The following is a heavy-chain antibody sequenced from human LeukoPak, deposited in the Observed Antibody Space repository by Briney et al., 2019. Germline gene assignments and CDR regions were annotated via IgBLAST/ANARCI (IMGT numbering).Heavy chain of an antibody. CDR1: GYTFTGYS. CDR3: ATYEPTNNYDRSGYGNAFDI. J-gene: IGHJ3*02. CDR2: INPDSGGT. Sequence: ASVKVSCKTSGYTFTGYSMDWVRQAPGQGLEWMGWINPDSGGTNYAQKFQGRVTMTRDTSIRTAYMELSRLRSDDTAVYYCATYEPTNNYDRSGYGNAFDIWGQGTMVTVSS. V-gene: IGHV1-2*02. D-gene: IGHD3-22*01.